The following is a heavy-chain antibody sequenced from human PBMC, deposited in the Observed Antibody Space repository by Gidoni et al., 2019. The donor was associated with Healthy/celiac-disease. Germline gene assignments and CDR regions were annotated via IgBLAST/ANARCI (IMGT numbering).Heavy chain of an antibody. J-gene: IGHJ3*02. CDR1: GFTFSSYA. Sequence: EVQLLESGGGLVQPGGSLRLPCVASGFTFSSYAMSWVRQAPGKGLEWVSAISGSGGSTYYADSVKGRFTISRDNSKNTLYLQMNSLRAEDTAVYYCAKDRGSYGGLAAFDIWGQGTMVTVSS. V-gene: IGHV3-23*01. CDR3: AKDRGSYGGLAAFDI. CDR2: ISGSGGST. D-gene: IGHD1-26*01.